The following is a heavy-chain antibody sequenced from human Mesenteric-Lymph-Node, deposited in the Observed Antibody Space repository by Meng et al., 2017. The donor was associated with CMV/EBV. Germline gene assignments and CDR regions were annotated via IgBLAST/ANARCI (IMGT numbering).Heavy chain of an antibody. V-gene: IGHV3-23*01. CDR3: AKDRWTTVTTGQDY. D-gene: IGHD4-11*01. Sequence: GESLKISCASSGFTFSSYAMSWVRQAPGKGLEGVSAISGSGGSTYYADSVKGRFTISRDNSKNTLYLQMNSLRAEDTAVYYRAKDRWTTVTTGQDYWGQGTLVTVSS. CDR1: GFTFSSYA. CDR2: ISGSGGST. J-gene: IGHJ4*02.